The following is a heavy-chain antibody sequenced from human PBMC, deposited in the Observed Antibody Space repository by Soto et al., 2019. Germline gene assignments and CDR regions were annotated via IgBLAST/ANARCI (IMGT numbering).Heavy chain of an antibody. CDR3: ARGSSNAFDI. Sequence: ASVKVSCKASGGTFSSNTFSWLRQAPGQGPEWMGRIIPITGIAYYARKFQGRVTITADKSTSTAYMEVTSLRSEDTAVYYCARGSSNAFDIWGQGTMVTVSS. D-gene: IGHD6-19*01. CDR2: IIPITGIA. J-gene: IGHJ3*02. CDR1: GGTFSSNT. V-gene: IGHV1-69*02.